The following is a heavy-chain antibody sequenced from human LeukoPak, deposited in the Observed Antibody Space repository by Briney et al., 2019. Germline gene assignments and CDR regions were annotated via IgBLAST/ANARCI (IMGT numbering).Heavy chain of an antibody. J-gene: IGHJ4*02. V-gene: IGHV3-23*01. CDR3: ASGVVPAAIYHY. CDR1: GFTFSSYA. D-gene: IGHD2-2*02. Sequence: GGSLRLSCAASGFTFSSYAMSWVRQAPGNGLEWVSAISGSGGSTYYADSVKGRFTISRDNSKNTLYLQMNSLRAEDTAVYYCASGVVPAAIYHYWGQGTLVTVSS. CDR2: ISGSGGST.